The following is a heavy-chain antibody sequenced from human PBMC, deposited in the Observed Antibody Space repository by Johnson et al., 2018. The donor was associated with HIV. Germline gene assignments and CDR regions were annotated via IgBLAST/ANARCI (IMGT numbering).Heavy chain of an antibody. CDR2: ISYDGDDK. D-gene: IGHD5-24*01. Sequence: QMQLVESGGGVVQPGRSLRLSCAASGFSFSDYGIHWVRQAPGKGLEWVAVISYDGDDKHYGDSVEGRFTIYRDNSKKTLYLQMNSLRAEDTALYYCASSRDGYKGDNAFDIWGQGTMVTVSA. CDR1: GFSFSDYG. V-gene: IGHV3-30*03. J-gene: IGHJ3*02. CDR3: ASSRDGYKGDNAFDI.